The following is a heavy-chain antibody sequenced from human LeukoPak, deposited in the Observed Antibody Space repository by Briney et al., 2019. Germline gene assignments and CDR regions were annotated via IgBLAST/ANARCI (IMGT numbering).Heavy chain of an antibody. CDR2: IYYSGST. CDR1: GGSISSSSYY. V-gene: IGHV4-39*01. J-gene: IGHJ3*02. D-gene: IGHD3-3*01. Sequence: SETLSLTCTVSGGSISSSSYYWGWIRQPPGKGLEWIGSIYYSGSTYYNPSLKSRVTISVDTSKNQFSLKLSSVTAADTAVYYCAITYYDLWSGYFGAFDIWGQGTMVTVSS. CDR3: AITYYDLWSGYFGAFDI.